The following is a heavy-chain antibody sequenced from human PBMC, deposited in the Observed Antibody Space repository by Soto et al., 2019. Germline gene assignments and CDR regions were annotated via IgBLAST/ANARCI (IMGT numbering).Heavy chain of an antibody. V-gene: IGHV3-7*04. D-gene: IGHD3-22*01. CDR2: IKPDGSEK. CDR1: GFTFSTYW. CDR3: ARGDYFDSSGPFSDAFDV. Sequence: EVQLVESGGGLVQPGGSLRLSCAASGFTFSTYWMTWVRQAPGKGLEWVANIKPDGSEKWYVGSVKGRFTISRDNAKNSLYLQMNNLRTEDTAVYYCARGDYFDSSGPFSDAFDVWGQGTMVTVS. J-gene: IGHJ3*01.